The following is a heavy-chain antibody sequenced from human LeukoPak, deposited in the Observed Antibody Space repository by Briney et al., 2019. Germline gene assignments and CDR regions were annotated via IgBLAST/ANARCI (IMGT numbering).Heavy chain of an antibody. D-gene: IGHD6-19*01. CDR3: ARDYEQQWLAYYFDY. CDR2: ISISSSSV. J-gene: IGHJ4*02. V-gene: IGHV3-48*04. Sequence: GGSLRLSCAASGFTFSSHAMNWVRQAPGKGLEWVSYISISSSSVYYADSVKGRFTISRDNAKNSLYLQMNSLRAEDTAVYYCARDYEQQWLAYYFDYWGQGTLVTVSS. CDR1: GFTFSSHA.